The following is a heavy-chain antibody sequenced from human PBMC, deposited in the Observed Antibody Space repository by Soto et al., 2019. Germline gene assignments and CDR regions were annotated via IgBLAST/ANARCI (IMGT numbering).Heavy chain of an antibody. V-gene: IGHV4-61*01. J-gene: IGHJ6*02. D-gene: IGHD5-12*01. CDR2: IYYSGST. CDR1: GGSVSSGSYY. Sequence: QVQLQESGPGLVKPSETLSLTCTVSGGSVSSGSYYWSWIRQPPGKGLEWIGYIYYSGSTNYNPSLKSRVTISVDTSKNQFSLKLSSVTAADTAVYYCARDGDGYNNYGMYVWGQGTTVTVSS. CDR3: ARDGDGYNNYGMYV.